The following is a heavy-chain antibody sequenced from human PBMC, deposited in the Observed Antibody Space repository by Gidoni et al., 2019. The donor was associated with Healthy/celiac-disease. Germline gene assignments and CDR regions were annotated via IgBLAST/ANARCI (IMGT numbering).Heavy chain of an antibody. CDR1: GLTFSSYS. CDR3: ARARSGWYSSDY. CDR2: ISSSSSYI. V-gene: IGHV3-21*01. J-gene: IGHJ4*02. D-gene: IGHD6-19*01. Sequence: EVQLVESGGGLVKPGGSLRLSCADSGLTFSSYSMNWVRQAPGKGLEWVASISSSSSYIYYADSVKGRFTISRDNAKNSLYLQMNSLRAEDTAVYYCARARSGWYSSDYWGQGTLVTVSS.